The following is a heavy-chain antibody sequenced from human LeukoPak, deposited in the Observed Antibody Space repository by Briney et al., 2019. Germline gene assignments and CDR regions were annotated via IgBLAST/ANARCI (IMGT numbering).Heavy chain of an antibody. D-gene: IGHD3-9*01. Sequence: GGSLRLSCVTSGLTFSGYDMFWVRQAPGKGLEWISYISSSTNRTHYADSVKGRFTISRDNAKNSLYLQMNNLRVDDTAVYYCAQGSVDLNSGYPYFEYWGQGTLVSVSS. CDR2: ISSSTNRT. CDR3: AQGSVDLNSGYPYFEY. V-gene: IGHV3-48*01. CDR1: GLTFSGYD. J-gene: IGHJ4*02.